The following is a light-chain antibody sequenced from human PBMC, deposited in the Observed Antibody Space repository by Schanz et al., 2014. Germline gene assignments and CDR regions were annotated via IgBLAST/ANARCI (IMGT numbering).Light chain of an antibody. CDR3: QQYDNWWT. J-gene: IGKJ1*01. CDR1: QSVHINY. Sequence: EIVLTQSPGTLSLSPGERATLSCRASQSVHINYLAWHQQKPGQAPRLLIHGASSRATGIPDRFSGSGSGTDFTLTISSLQSEDFAVYYCQQYDNWWTFGPGTKVEVK. CDR2: GAS. V-gene: IGKV3-20*01.